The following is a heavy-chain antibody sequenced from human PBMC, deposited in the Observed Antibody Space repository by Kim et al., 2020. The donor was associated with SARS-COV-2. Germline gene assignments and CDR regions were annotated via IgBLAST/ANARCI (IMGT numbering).Heavy chain of an antibody. D-gene: IGHD3-10*01. CDR3: AKDFASGSYTALDV. CDR2: ITASGGDT. J-gene: IGHJ6*02. V-gene: IGHV3-23*01. CDR1: GFTFNIFA. Sequence: GGSLRLSCAASGFTFNIFAMSWVRQAPGKGLEWVSSITASGGDTYYADSVKGRFIISRDNSKKTVSLRMNSLRAEDTAKYYCAKDFASGSYTALDVWGQGTTVIV.